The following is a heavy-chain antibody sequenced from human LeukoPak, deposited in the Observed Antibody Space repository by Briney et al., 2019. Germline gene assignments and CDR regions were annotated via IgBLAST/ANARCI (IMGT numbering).Heavy chain of an antibody. D-gene: IGHD3-22*01. CDR1: GFTVSSNY. V-gene: IGHV3-53*01. J-gene: IGHJ4*02. CDR3: PRKYDSSGYYDS. Sequence: GGSLRLSCAASGFTVSSNYMSWVRQAPGKGLEWVSVIYSGGSTYYADSVKGRFTISRDNSKNTLYLQMDSLRAEDTAVYYCPRKYDSSGYYDSWGQGTLVTVSS. CDR2: IYSGGST.